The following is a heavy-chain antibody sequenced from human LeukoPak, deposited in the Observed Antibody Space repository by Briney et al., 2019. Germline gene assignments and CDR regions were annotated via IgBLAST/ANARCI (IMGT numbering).Heavy chain of an antibody. CDR1: GGSISSSNW. CDR3: ARHDSGSSGWYPRYFDL. CDR2: IYHSGST. V-gene: IGHV4-4*02. D-gene: IGHD6-19*01. Sequence: SGTLSLTCAVSGGSISSSNWWSWVRQPPGKGLEWIGEIYHSGSTYYNPSLKSRVTISVDTSKNQFSLKLSSVTAADTAVYYCARHDSGSSGWYPRYFDLWGRGTLVTVSS. J-gene: IGHJ2*01.